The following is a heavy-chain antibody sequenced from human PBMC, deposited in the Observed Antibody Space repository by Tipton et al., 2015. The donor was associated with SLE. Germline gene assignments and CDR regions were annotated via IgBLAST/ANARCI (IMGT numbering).Heavy chain of an antibody. CDR2: ISAYNGNT. CDR3: ARDLDYISAFDI. J-gene: IGHJ3*02. V-gene: IGHV1-18*01. D-gene: IGHD4-11*01. CDR1: GYTFTSYG. Sequence: QLVQSGAEVKKPGASVKVSCKASGYTFTSYGISWVRQAPGQGLEWMGWISAYNGNTNYAQKLQGRVTMTTDTSTSTTYIELRGLGSDDTAMYHCARDLDYISAFDIWGQATMVTVSS.